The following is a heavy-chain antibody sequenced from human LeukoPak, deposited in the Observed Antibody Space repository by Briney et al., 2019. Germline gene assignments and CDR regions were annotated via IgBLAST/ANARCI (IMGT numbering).Heavy chain of an antibody. CDR3: ARDNGSGSYYQVDY. CDR2: SHYTWIT. D-gene: IGHD3-10*01. V-gene: IGHV4-59*01. Sequence: SETLSLTCTVSGGSISSYYWSWLRQPPGKGLEYSGYSHYTWITKYNPSLKSRVTISLDTSGNQFSLKLSSVTAADTSVYYCARDNGSGSYYQVDYWGQGTLVTVSS. J-gene: IGHJ4*02. CDR1: GGSISSYY.